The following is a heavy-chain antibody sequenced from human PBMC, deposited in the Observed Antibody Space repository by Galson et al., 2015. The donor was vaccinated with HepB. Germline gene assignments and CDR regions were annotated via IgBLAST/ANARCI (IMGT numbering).Heavy chain of an antibody. CDR3: ARVGAVAGRYFDY. J-gene: IGHJ4*02. Sequence: KGRFTISRDNVKNTLDLQMNSLRAEDTAVYYCARVGAVAGRYFDYWGQGTLVTVSS. D-gene: IGHD6-19*01. V-gene: IGHV3-74*01.